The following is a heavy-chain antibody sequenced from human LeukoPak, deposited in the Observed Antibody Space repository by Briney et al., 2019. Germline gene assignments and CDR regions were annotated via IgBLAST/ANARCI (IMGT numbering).Heavy chain of an antibody. CDR2: ISAYNGNT. CDR1: GYTFTSYG. V-gene: IGHV1-18*01. D-gene: IGHD6-13*01. CDR3: ARGSSWFGTIDY. Sequence: ASVKISCKASGYTFTSYGINWVRQAPGQGLEWMGWISAYNGNTNYAQKVQGRVTMTTDTSMSTAYMEVRSLRSDDTAVYYCARGSSWFGTIDYWGQGTLVTVSS. J-gene: IGHJ4*02.